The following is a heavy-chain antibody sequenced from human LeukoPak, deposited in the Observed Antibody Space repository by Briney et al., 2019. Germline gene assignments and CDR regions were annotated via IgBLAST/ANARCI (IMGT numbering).Heavy chain of an antibody. D-gene: IGHD2-15*01. V-gene: IGHV3-21*06. CDR1: GFSFSTYA. J-gene: IGHJ4*02. Sequence: GGSLRLSCTASGFSFSTYAMTWVRQAPGKGLEWISSMSSGSRYIYYADSVRGRFTISRDNTKNSLYLLMNNLRAEDTAVYYCARDRPTGASRVFVVQWGQGTPVTVSS. CDR3: ARDRPTGASRVFVVQ. CDR2: MSSGSRYI.